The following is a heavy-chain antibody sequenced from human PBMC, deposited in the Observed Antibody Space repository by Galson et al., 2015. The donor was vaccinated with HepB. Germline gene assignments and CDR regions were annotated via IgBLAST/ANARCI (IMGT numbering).Heavy chain of an antibody. CDR3: AKGFPDCSGGSGRGKKNFDY. CDR1: GLTFSNYG. Sequence: SLRLSCAASGLTFSNYGMHWVRQAPGKGLEWVAVRSYHGTTKYYADSVKGRFTISRDNSKNILYLQMNSLRAEDTAVYYCAKGFPDCSGGSGRGKKNFDYWGQGTLVTVSS. V-gene: IGHV3-30*18. J-gene: IGHJ4*02. D-gene: IGHD2-15*01. CDR2: RSYHGTTK.